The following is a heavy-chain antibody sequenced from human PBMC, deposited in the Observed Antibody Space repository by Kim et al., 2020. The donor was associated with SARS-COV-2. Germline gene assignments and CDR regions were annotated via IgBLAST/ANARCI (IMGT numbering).Heavy chain of an antibody. J-gene: IGHJ4*02. CDR3: ARAYYYDSSGYFDY. D-gene: IGHD3-22*01. CDR2: INHSGST. V-gene: IGHV4-34*01. CDR1: GGSFSGYY. Sequence: SETLSLTCAVYGGSFSGYYWSWIRQPPGKGLEWIGEINHSGSTNYNPSLKSRVTISVDTSKNQFSLKLSSVTAANTAVYYCARAYYYDSSGYFDYWGQG.